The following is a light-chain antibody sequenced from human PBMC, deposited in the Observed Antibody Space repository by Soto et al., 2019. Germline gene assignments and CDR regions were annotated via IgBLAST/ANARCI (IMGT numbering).Light chain of an antibody. CDR2: GAS. Sequence: MMMTQSPATLSVSPGERVTLSCWTSHSVNSHVAWYQQKPGQAPRLLLYGASTRATGIPVRFSGSGFGTEFTLTISSLQSEDFAVYYCQQYKNWPLFGQGTRLEN. CDR1: HSVNSH. CDR3: QQYKNWPL. V-gene: IGKV3-15*01. J-gene: IGKJ5*01.